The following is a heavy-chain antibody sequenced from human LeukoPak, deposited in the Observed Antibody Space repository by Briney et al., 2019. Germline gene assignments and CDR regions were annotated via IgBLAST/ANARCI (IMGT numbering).Heavy chain of an antibody. CDR1: GFTFSSYA. D-gene: IGHD3-22*01. CDR2: ISGSGGST. Sequence: GGSLRLSCAAPGFTFSSYAMSWVRQAPGKGLEWVSAISGSGGSTYYADSVKGRFTISRDNSKNTLYLQMNSLRAEDTAVYYCAKDMTYYYDSSGYYSDYWGRGTLVTVSS. V-gene: IGHV3-23*01. J-gene: IGHJ4*02. CDR3: AKDMTYYYDSSGYYSDY.